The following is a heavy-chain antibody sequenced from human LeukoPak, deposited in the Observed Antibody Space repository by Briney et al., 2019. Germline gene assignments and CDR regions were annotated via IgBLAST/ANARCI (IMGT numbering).Heavy chain of an antibody. Sequence: ASVNVSCKASGYTFTGYYMHWVRQAPGQGLAWMGMINPSGDSTTYAQKFQDRVTMTRDTSTSTVYMELSNMLSDDTAVYYCARTAARQDAFNIWGQGTKVTVSS. D-gene: IGHD6-25*01. CDR2: INPSGDST. V-gene: IGHV1-46*01. CDR1: GYTFTGYY. CDR3: ARTAARQDAFNI. J-gene: IGHJ3*02.